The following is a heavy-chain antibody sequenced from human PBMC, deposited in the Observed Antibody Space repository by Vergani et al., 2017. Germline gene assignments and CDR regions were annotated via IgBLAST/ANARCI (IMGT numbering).Heavy chain of an antibody. CDR1: GGSISSHY. CDR2: IYYSGST. CDR3: ARGLRDYDFWCGWGTPGDVGWFDP. Sequence: QVQLQESGPGLVKPSETLSLTCIVSGGSISSHYWSWIRQPPGKGLEWIGYIYYSGSTKYNPSLKSRVTMSVATSKKQFSLKRSSVTAADTAVYYCARGLRDYDFWCGWGTPGDVGWFDPWGQGTLVTVSS. J-gene: IGHJ5*02. D-gene: IGHD3-3*01. V-gene: IGHV4-59*11.